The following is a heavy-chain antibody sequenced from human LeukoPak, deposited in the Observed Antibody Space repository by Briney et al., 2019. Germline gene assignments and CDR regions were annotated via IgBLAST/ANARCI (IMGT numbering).Heavy chain of an antibody. Sequence: SETLSLTCTVSGDSLTNDFFWGWVRQPPGKELEWIGSFCLGRDTYYRPSLKSRVTISVDTSKNQFSLNLNSATAADTAVYYCARWASISREPGGFFDHWGQGTLVTVSS. J-gene: IGHJ4*02. D-gene: IGHD1-14*01. CDR2: FCLGRDT. V-gene: IGHV4-38-2*02. CDR1: GDSLTNDFF. CDR3: ARWASISREPGGFFDH.